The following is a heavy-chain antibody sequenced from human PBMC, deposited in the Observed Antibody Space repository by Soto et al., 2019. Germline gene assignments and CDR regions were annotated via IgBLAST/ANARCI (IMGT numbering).Heavy chain of an antibody. J-gene: IGHJ4*02. CDR1: GFTFSSYD. Sequence: QVQLVESGGGVVQRGRSLRLSCAASGFTFSSYDMHWVRQAPGKGLEWVAVISYDGSNKYYADSVKGRFTISRENSKNTLYLQMNSLRAEDTAVYYCARMYYYDSTGYYPVDYWGQGTLVTVSS. D-gene: IGHD3-22*01. V-gene: IGHV3-30-3*01. CDR3: ARMYYYDSTGYYPVDY. CDR2: ISYDGSNK.